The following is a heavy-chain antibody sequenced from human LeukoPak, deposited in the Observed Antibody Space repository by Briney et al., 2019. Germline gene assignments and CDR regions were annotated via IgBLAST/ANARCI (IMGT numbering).Heavy chain of an antibody. CDR2: IKQDGSEK. CDR3: ARDPRSYYYYYGMDV. Sequence: GGSLRLSCAASGFTFSSYWMSWVRQAPGKGLEWVANIKQDGSEKYYVDSVKGRFTISRDNAKNSLYLQMNSLRAEDTAVYYCARDPRSYYYYYGMDVWGQGTTVTVSS. J-gene: IGHJ6*02. CDR1: GFTFSSYW. V-gene: IGHV3-7*01. D-gene: IGHD1-26*01.